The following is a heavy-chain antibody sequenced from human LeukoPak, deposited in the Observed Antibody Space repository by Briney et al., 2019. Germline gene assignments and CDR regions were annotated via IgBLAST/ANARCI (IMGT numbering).Heavy chain of an antibody. CDR3: AKPPGLRRLDP. Sequence: GGSLRLSCAASGFTFTSYSMNWVRQAPGKGLAWVSGINNSGGSTYYADSVKGRFTISRDNSKNTLYLQMNSLRAEDTAVYYCAKPPGLRRLDPWGQGTLVTVSS. CDR1: GFTFTSYS. J-gene: IGHJ5*02. D-gene: IGHD5-12*01. CDR2: INNSGGST. V-gene: IGHV3-23*01.